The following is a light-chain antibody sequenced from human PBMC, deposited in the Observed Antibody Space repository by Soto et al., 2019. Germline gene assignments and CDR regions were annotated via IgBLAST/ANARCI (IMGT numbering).Light chain of an antibody. CDR3: LQEYNYPRT. J-gene: IGKJ1*01. CDR1: QAIRAD. CDR2: AAS. Sequence: IQMTQSPSSLSASVGDRVTISCRASQAIRADLGWYKQKRGKAPKILIFAASNLHSGVPSRFSGSGSGTDFTLTINNLQAEDFATYYCLQEYNYPRTFGQGTKVDIK. V-gene: IGKV1-6*01.